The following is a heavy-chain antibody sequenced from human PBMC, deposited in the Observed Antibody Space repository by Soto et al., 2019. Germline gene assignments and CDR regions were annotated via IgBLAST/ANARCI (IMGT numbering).Heavy chain of an antibody. Sequence: SETLSLTCTVSGDSMTGYNWGWFRQSPEKGLEWIGYIDYSGSANYNPSLRSRVTIAIDTSNNQFSLNLASVTAADTAVYYCTRARYGDHFDSWGQGTLLTVSS. CDR3: TRARYGDHFDS. CDR1: GDSMTGYN. V-gene: IGHV4-59*01. CDR2: IDYSGSA. J-gene: IGHJ4*02. D-gene: IGHD4-17*01.